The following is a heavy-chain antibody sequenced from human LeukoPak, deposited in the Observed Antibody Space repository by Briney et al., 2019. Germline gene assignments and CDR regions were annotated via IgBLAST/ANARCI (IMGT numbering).Heavy chain of an antibody. D-gene: IGHD4-17*01. CDR2: INPNSGGT. V-gene: IGHV1-2*02. CDR3: AREGGDYVEYNWFDP. J-gene: IGHJ5*02. CDR1: GYTFTGYY. Sequence: GASVKVSCKASGYTFTGYYMHWVRQAPGQGLEWMGWINPNSGGTNYAQKFQGRVTMTRDTSISTAYMELSRLRSDDTAVYYCAREGGDYVEYNWFDPWGQGTLVTVSS.